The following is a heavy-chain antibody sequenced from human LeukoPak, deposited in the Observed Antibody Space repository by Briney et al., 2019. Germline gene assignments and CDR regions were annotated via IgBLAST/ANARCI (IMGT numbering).Heavy chain of an antibody. J-gene: IGHJ3*02. Sequence: ASVKVSCKASGGTFSSYTISWVRQAPGQGLEWMGIINPSGGSTSYAQKFQGRVTMTRDTSTSTVYMELSSLRPEDTAVYYCARYRWGYYDSSALGAFDIWGQGTMVTVSS. CDR2: INPSGGST. D-gene: IGHD3-22*01. CDR3: ARYRWGYYDSSALGAFDI. CDR1: GGTFSSYT. V-gene: IGHV1-46*01.